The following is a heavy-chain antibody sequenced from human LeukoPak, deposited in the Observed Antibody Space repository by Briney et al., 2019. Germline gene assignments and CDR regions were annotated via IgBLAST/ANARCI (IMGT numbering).Heavy chain of an antibody. J-gene: IGHJ4*02. CDR3: ARTRAPGIAAAGTYYFDY. V-gene: IGHV3-7*01. Sequence: GGSLRLSCAASGFSFSNYRMSWVRQAPGKGLEWVANIKQEGNDKYYVDSTKGRFTISRDNAKNSLYLQMSSLRAEDTAVYFCARTRAPGIAAAGTYYFDYWGQGTLATVSS. CDR2: IKQEGNDK. D-gene: IGHD6-25*01. CDR1: GFSFSNYR.